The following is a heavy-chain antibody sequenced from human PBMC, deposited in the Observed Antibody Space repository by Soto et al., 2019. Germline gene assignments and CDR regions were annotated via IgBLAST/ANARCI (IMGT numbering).Heavy chain of an antibody. J-gene: IGHJ4*02. CDR3: ARAYSSGWFSYFDF. Sequence: PSQTLSLTCATSGFSISTDSAAWNWIRQSPSRGLEWLGRTYYRSGWSREYAVSVRGRITINPDTSKNQFSLQLNSVTPEDTAVYFCARAYSSGWFSYFDFWGQGTLVTVSS. V-gene: IGHV6-1*01. CDR2: TYYRSGWSR. D-gene: IGHD6-19*01. CDR1: GFSISTDSAA.